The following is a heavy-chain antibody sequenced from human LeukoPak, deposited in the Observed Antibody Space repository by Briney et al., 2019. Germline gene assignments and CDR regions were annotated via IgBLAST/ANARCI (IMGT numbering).Heavy chain of an antibody. CDR2: IYPGDSDT. Sequence: GESLKISCKGSGYSFTSYWIGWVRQMPGKGLGWMGIIYPGDSDTIYSPSFQSQVTISADQSISTAYLQWSRLKASDTAMYYCARLSCSSTSCYFGHWGQGTRVTVSS. D-gene: IGHD2-2*01. V-gene: IGHV5-51*01. CDR1: GYSFTSYW. CDR3: ARLSCSSTSCYFGH. J-gene: IGHJ4*02.